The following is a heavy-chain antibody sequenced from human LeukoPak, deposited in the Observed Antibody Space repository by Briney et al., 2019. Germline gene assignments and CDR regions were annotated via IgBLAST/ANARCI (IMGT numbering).Heavy chain of an antibody. J-gene: IGHJ4*02. V-gene: IGHV3-23*01. D-gene: IGHD3-16*01. Sequence: GGSLRLSCAASGFTVSSNYMSWVRQAPGKGLEWVSAISGSGGSTYYADSVKGRFTISRDNSKNTLYLQMNSLRAEDTAVYYCAKAGGYEVDYWGQGTLVTVSS. CDR1: GFTVSSNY. CDR3: AKAGGYEVDY. CDR2: ISGSGGST.